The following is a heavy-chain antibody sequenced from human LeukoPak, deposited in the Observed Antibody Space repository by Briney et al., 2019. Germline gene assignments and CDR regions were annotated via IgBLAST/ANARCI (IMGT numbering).Heavy chain of an antibody. D-gene: IGHD4-17*01. CDR2: IYYSGST. Sequence: KTSETLSLTCTVSGGSISSGGYYWSWIRQHPGKGLEWIGYIYYSGSTYYNPSLKSRVTISVDTSKNQFPLKLSSVTAADTAVCYCAGELRGNGFAYWGQGTLVTVSS. CDR3: AGELRGNGFAY. CDR1: GGSISSGGYY. J-gene: IGHJ4*02. V-gene: IGHV4-31*03.